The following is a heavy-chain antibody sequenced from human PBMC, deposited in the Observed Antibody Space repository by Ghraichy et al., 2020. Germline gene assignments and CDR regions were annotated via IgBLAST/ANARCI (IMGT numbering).Heavy chain of an antibody. CDR3: ARDRGDVGKYYWGYYFDY. J-gene: IGHJ4*02. D-gene: IGHD2/OR15-2a*01. V-gene: IGHV1-46*01. CDR1: GYTFTSSY. Sequence: SCKASGYTFTSSYIHWVRQAPGQGLEWMGIINPSVGSPSYAQKFEGGVTMPRDTSTSTVYLVLRSLRSEATAVYYCARDRGDVGKYYWGYYFDYWGPGTLVTVSS. CDR2: INPSVGSP.